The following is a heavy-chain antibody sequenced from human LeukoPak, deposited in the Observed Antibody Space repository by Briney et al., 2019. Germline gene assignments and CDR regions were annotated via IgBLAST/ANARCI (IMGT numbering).Heavy chain of an antibody. CDR2: ISSSGNTI. Sequence: GGSLRLSCAASEFTFTSYELNWVRQAPGKGLEWVSYISSSGNTISYADSVKGRFTISRDNAKNSLYLQVISLTAEDTAVYYCARGPSIAARYDAFDIWGQGTMVTVSS. D-gene: IGHD6-6*01. V-gene: IGHV3-48*03. J-gene: IGHJ3*02. CDR1: EFTFTSYE. CDR3: ARGPSIAARYDAFDI.